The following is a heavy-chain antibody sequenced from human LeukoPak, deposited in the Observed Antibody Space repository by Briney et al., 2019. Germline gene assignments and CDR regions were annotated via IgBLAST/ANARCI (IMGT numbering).Heavy chain of an antibody. J-gene: IGHJ5*02. V-gene: IGHV1-69*13. CDR3: ARGKDCSSTSCYSEVNNWFDP. Sequence: SVKLSCMASGGTFSRYAISWVRQAPGQGLEWMGGIIPIFGTANYAQKYQGRVTINANESTSTAYMELSSLRAEDTAVYYCARGKDCSSTSCYSEVNNWFDPWGQGTLVTFSS. D-gene: IGHD2-2*01. CDR1: GGTFSRYA. CDR2: IIPIFGTA.